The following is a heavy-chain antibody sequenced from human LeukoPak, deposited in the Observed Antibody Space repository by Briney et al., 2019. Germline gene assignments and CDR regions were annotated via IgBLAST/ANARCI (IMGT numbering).Heavy chain of an antibody. J-gene: IGHJ1*01. CDR1: GFTFSSYG. CDR3: AKGPYCSSTSCYPAYFQH. CDR2: IRYDGSNK. Sequence: GGSLRLSCAASGFTFSSYGMHWVRQAPGKGLEWVAFIRYDGSNKYYADSVKGRFTISRDNSKNTLYLQMNSLRAEDTAVYYCAKGPYCSSTSCYPAYFQHWGQGTLVTVSS. D-gene: IGHD2-2*01. V-gene: IGHV3-30*02.